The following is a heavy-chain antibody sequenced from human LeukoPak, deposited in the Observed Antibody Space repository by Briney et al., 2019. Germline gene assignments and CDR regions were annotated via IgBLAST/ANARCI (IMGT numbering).Heavy chain of an antibody. CDR2: FDPEDGET. V-gene: IGHV1-24*01. Sequence: FDPEDGETIYAQKFQGRVTMTEDTSTDTAYMELSSLRSEDTAVYYCATVSGSYSNPGFDYWGQGTLVTVSS. J-gene: IGHJ4*02. CDR3: ATVSGSYSNPGFDY. D-gene: IGHD1-26*01.